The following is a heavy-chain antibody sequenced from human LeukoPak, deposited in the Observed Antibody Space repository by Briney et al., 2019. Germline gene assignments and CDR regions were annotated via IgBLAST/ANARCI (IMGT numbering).Heavy chain of an antibody. CDR1: VFTLSSYS. D-gene: IGHD2-21*01. Sequence: GGSLRLSCAASVFTLSSYSMNWVRQAPGKGLEWVSYISSSGSTVYYAGSVKGRFTISRDTAKTSLYLQMNSLRDEDTAVYFCAKDWYYGFDIGGQGTMVTVS. V-gene: IGHV3-48*02. J-gene: IGHJ3*02. CDR2: ISSSGSTV. CDR3: AKDWYYGFDI.